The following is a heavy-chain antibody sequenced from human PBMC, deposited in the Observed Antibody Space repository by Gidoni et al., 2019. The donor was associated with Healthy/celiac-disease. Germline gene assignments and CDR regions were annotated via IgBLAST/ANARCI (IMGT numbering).Heavy chain of an antibody. V-gene: IGHV4-4*02. CDR2: IYHSGST. CDR3: ARNPQQLVPGWFDP. CDR1: GGPIRSSNW. D-gene: IGHD6-13*01. Sequence: QVQLQESGPGLVKPSGTLSLTCAVSGGPIRSSNWLSWVRQPPGKGLEWIGEIYHSGSTNYNPSLKSRVTISVDKSKNQFSLKLSSVTAADTAVYYCARNPQQLVPGWFDPWGQGTLVTVSS. J-gene: IGHJ5*02.